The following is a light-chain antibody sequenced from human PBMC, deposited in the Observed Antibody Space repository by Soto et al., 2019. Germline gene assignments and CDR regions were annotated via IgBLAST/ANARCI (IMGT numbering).Light chain of an antibody. CDR3: SSYTTSSTQV. CDR2: EVT. Sequence: LTQPASVSGSPGQSITISCTGTSSDIGGYKHVSWYQQHPGKAPKLRIYEVTNRPSGVSYRFSGSKSGNTASLTISGLQAEDEADYYCSSYTTSSTQVFGTGTKVTVL. V-gene: IGLV2-14*01. J-gene: IGLJ1*01. CDR1: SSDIGGYKH.